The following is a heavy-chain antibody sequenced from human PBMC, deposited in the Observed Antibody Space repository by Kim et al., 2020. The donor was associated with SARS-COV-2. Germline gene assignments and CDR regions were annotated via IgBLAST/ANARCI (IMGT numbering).Heavy chain of an antibody. D-gene: IGHD3-10*01. J-gene: IGHJ4*02. CDR2: INPNSGGT. CDR3: ARDRGDYYGSGGMDY. CDR1: GYTFTGYY. Sequence: ASVKVSCKASGYTFTGYYMHWVRQAPGQGLEWMGWINPNSGGTNYAQKFQGWVTMTRDTSISTAYMELSRLRSDDTAVYYCARDRGDYYGSGGMDYWGQGTLVTVSS. V-gene: IGHV1-2*04.